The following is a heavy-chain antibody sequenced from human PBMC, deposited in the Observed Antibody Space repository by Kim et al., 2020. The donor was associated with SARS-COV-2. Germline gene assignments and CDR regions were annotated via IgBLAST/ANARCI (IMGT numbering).Heavy chain of an antibody. V-gene: IGHV1-3*01. J-gene: IGHJ4*02. CDR3: ARAPIAAADNYFDY. D-gene: IGHD6-13*01. Sequence: SQKFQGRVTITRETSASTAYMELSSLRSEDTAVYYCARAPIAAADNYFDYWGQGTLVTVSS.